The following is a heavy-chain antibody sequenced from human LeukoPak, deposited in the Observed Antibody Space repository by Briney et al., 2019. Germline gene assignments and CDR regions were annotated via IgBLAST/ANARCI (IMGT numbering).Heavy chain of an antibody. CDR1: GGSISSYY. V-gene: IGHV4-59*12. CDR2: IYYTGST. CDR3: ARGERMVRGGGAGRTDWFDP. J-gene: IGHJ5*02. Sequence: SETLSLTCTVSGGSISSYYWSWIRQPPGKGLEWIGYIYYTGSTNHNPSLKSRVTISVDTSKNQFSLKLSSVTAADTAVYYCARGERMVRGGGAGRTDWFDPWGQGTLVTVSS. D-gene: IGHD3-10*01.